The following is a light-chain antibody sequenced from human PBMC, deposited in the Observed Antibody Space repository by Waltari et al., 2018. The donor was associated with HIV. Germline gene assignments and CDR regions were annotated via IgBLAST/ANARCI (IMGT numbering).Light chain of an antibody. Sequence: EIVLPPSPGTLSLSPGERATLSCRASQSVSKNYLAWYQQKSGQAPRLLIYGASSRATGISDRFSGSGSGTDFTLTISRLEPEDFAVYYCQQYGSSPCTFGPGTKVDVK. V-gene: IGKV3-20*01. CDR1: QSVSKNY. J-gene: IGKJ3*01. CDR3: QQYGSSPCT. CDR2: GAS.